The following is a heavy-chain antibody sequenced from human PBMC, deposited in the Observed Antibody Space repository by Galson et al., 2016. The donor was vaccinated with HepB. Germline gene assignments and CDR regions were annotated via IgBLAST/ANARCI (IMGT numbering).Heavy chain of an antibody. CDR1: GFTFSSYG. V-gene: IGHV3-48*04. D-gene: IGHD6-13*01. J-gene: IGHJ4*02. Sequence: SLRLSCAASGFTFSSYGMHWVRQAPGKGLEWVSYISSSSSTIYYADSVKGRFTISRDNAMNSLYLHMSSLRAEDTALYYCTRTISPTAGIDWGQGTLVTVS. CDR3: TRTISPTAGID. CDR2: ISSSSSTI.